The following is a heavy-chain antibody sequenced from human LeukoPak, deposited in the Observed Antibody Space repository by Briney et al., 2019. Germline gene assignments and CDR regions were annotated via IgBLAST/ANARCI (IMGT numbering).Heavy chain of an antibody. CDR2: IIPIFGTA. J-gene: IGHJ4*02. D-gene: IGHD4-17*01. V-gene: IGHV1-69*05. CDR3: ARDFYRDYEGND. CDR1: GGTFSSYA. Sequence: GASVKVSCKASGGTFSSYAISWVRQAPGQGLEWMGGIIPIFGTANYAQKFQGRVTITTDESTSTAYMELSSLRSEDTAVYYCARDFYRDYEGNDWGQGTLVTVSS.